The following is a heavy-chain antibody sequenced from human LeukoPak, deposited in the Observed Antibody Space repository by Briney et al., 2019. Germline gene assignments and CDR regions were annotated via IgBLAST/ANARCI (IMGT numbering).Heavy chain of an antibody. Sequence: ASVKVSCKASGYTFTGYYMHWVRQAPGQGLEWMGWINPNSGGTNYAQKFQGRVTMTRDTSISTAYMELSRLRSDDTAVYYCAREIADDSYYGMDVWGQGTTVTVSS. J-gene: IGHJ6*02. D-gene: IGHD6-13*01. CDR3: AREIADDSYYGMDV. CDR2: INPNSGGT. CDR1: GYTFTGYY. V-gene: IGHV1-2*02.